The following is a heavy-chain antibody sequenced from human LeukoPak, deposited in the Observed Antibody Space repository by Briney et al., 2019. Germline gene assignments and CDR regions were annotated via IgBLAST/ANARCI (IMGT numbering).Heavy chain of an antibody. D-gene: IGHD1-26*01. V-gene: IGHV5-51*01. Sequence: GESLKISCKASGYTFTNYWIGWARQTPEKGQEWTGILFPGDSDTRYSPSLEGQVTISVDTSINTAYLQWDSLKASDTAMYYCARHLLSSKSASYQPLDYWGQGTLVTVSS. CDR1: GYTFTNYW. CDR2: LFPGDSDT. CDR3: ARHLLSSKSASYQPLDY. J-gene: IGHJ4*02.